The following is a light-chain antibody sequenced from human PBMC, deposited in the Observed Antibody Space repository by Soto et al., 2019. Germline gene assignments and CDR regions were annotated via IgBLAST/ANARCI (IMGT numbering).Light chain of an antibody. J-gene: IGLJ3*02. V-gene: IGLV1-40*01. CDR3: PSYDSSLSGSV. CDR2: GNS. Sequence: QSVLTQPHSVSGAPGQRVTISCTGSSSNIGAGYDVHWYQQLPGTAPKLLIYGNSNRPSGVPDRFSGSKSGTSASLAITGLQAEDEADYYCPSYDSSLSGSVFGGGTQLTVL. CDR1: SSNIGAGYD.